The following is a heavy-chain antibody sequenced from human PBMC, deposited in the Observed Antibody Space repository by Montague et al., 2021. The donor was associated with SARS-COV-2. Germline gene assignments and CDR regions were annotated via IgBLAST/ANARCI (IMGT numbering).Heavy chain of an antibody. D-gene: IGHD1-26*01. J-gene: IGHJ5*02. CDR3: ARAGSGSYSSWFDP. CDR2: ISYDGSNK. V-gene: IGHV3-30-3*01. Sequence: SLRLSCAASGFTFSSYAMHWVRQAPGKGLEWVAVISYDGSNKYYSDSCXGIFTTSRDNSKNTLYLQMNSLRAEDTAVYYCARAGSGSYSSWFDPWGQGTLVTVSS. CDR1: GFTFSSYA.